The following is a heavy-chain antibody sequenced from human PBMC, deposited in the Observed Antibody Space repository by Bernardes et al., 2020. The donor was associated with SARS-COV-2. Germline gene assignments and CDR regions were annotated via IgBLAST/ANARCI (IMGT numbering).Heavy chain of an antibody. Sequence: GGSLRLSCAASGFTFSSYGMHWVRQAPGKGLEWVEVIWYDGSNKYYADSVKGRFTISRDNSKNTLYLQMNSLRAEDTAVYYCARDRSPHLLWFGELLARAGDYWGQGTLVTVSS. CDR1: GFTFSSYG. CDR3: ARDRSPHLLWFGELLARAGDY. V-gene: IGHV3-33*01. D-gene: IGHD3-10*01. CDR2: IWYDGSNK. J-gene: IGHJ4*02.